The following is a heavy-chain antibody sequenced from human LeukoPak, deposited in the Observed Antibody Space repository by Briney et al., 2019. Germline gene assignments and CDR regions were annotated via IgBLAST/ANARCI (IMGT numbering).Heavy chain of an antibody. CDR1: GYTFTSYD. Sequence: ASVKVSCKASGYTFTSYDINWVRQATGQGLEWMGWMNPNSGNTGYAQKFQGRVTITRNTSISTAYMELSSLRSEDTAVYYCARSLWFGELSDYYYYMDVWGKGTTVTISS. CDR2: MNPNSGNT. J-gene: IGHJ6*03. V-gene: IGHV1-8*03. D-gene: IGHD3-10*01. CDR3: ARSLWFGELSDYYYYMDV.